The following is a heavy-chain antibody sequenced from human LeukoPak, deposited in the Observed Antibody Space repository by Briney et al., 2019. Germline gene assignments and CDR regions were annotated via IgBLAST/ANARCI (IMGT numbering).Heavy chain of an antibody. CDR3: TRAPYGDSFDY. D-gene: IGHD4-17*01. V-gene: IGHV3-49*04. Sequence: PGGSLRLSCTASGFTFGDYAMSWVRQAPGKGLEWVGFIRSKAYGGTTEYAASVKGRFTISRDDSKSIAYLQMNSLKTEDTAVHYCTRAPYGDSFDYWGQGTLVTVSS. CDR1: GFTFGDYA. J-gene: IGHJ4*02. CDR2: IRSKAYGGTT.